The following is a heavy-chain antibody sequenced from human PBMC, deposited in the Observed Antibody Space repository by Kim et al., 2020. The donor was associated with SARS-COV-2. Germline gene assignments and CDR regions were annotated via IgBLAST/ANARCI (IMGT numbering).Heavy chain of an antibody. J-gene: IGHJ4*02. V-gene: IGHV3-23*01. CDR3: VKTGFGELLGSDY. Sequence: YYADSGEGRFTNSRDNSKNTLYLQMNSLRAEDTAVYYCVKTGFGELLGSDYWGQGTLVTVSS. D-gene: IGHD3-10*01.